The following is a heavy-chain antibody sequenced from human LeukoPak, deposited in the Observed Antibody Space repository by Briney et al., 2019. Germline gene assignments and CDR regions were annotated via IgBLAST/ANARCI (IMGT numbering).Heavy chain of an antibody. J-gene: IGHJ4*02. Sequence: GSLRLSCAASGFTFSSYEMNWVRQPPGKGLEWIGEINHSGSTNYNPSLKSRVTISVDTSKNQFSLKLSSVTAADTAVYYCARGLPYYYDSSGYYFGYWGQGTLVTVSS. CDR2: INHSGST. CDR1: GFTFSSYE. V-gene: IGHV4-34*01. D-gene: IGHD3-22*01. CDR3: ARGLPYYYDSSGYYFGY.